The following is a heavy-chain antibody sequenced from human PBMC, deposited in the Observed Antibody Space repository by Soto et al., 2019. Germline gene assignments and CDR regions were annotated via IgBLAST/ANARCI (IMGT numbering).Heavy chain of an antibody. J-gene: IGHJ4*02. D-gene: IGHD2-21*02. CDR3: ARSIVVVTALDY. V-gene: IGHV3-30*03. CDR1: EFTFSSYG. CDR2: ISYDGSNK. Sequence: GGSLRLSCAASEFTFSSYGIHWVRQAPGKGLEWVAVISYDGSNKYYADSVKGRLTISRDNSKNTLYLQMNSLRADDTALYYCARSIVVVTALDYWGQGTLVTVSS.